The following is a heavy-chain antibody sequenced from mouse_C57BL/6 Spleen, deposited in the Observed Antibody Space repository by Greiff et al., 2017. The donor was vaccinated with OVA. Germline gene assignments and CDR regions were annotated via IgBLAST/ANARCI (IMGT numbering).Heavy chain of an antibody. V-gene: IGHV1-55*01. J-gene: IGHJ2*01. Sequence: VQLQQSGAELVKPGASVKMSCKASGYTFTSYWITWVKQRPGQGLEWIGDIYPGSGSPNYNEKFKSKATLTVDTSSSTAYMQLSSLTSEDSAVYYCSRDYGSSYYFDDWGQGTTLTVSS. CDR3: SRDYGSSYYFDD. D-gene: IGHD1-1*01. CDR2: IYPGSGSP. CDR1: GYTFTSYW.